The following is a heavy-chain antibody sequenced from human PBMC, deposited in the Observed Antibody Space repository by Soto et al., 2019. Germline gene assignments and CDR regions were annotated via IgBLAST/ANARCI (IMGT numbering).Heavy chain of an antibody. V-gene: IGHV4-59*08. J-gene: IGHJ5*02. CDR2: IYYSGST. D-gene: IGHD6-13*01. CDR1: GGSISSYY. Sequence: SETLSLTCTVSGGSISSYYWSWIRQPPGKGLEWIGYIYYSGSTNYNPSLKSRVTISVDTSKNQFSLKLSSVTAADTAVYYCARLNTPKYSSSHPWWFDPWGQGTLVTVSS. CDR3: ARLNTPKYSSSHPWWFDP.